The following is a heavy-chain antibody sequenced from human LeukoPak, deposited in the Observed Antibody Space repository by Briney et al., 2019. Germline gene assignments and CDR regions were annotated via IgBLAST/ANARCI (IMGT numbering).Heavy chain of an antibody. CDR1: GFTFSSYI. CDR2: ISSSSSYI. V-gene: IGHV3-21*01. CDR3: ARGREGMYYYDSSGYYVFDY. D-gene: IGHD3-22*01. J-gene: IGHJ4*02. Sequence: GGSLRLSCAASGFTFSSYIMYWVRQAPGKGQEWVSPISSSSSYIYYADSVKGRFTISRDNAKNSLYLQMNSLRAEDTAVYYCARGREGMYYYDSSGYYVFDYWGQGTLVTVSS.